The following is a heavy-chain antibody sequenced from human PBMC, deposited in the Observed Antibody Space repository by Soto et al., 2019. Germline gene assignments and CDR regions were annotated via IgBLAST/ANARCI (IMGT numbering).Heavy chain of an antibody. J-gene: IGHJ4*01. V-gene: IGHV4-34*01. Sequence: LSLTCAVSGGSFSGYFWSWIRQSPGKGLAWIGEINDSGSAKYTPSLKSRVTISLDTSKNQFSLTLRSVTAADTAVYYCARERVAYFFDYWGHGTLVTVSS. CDR1: GGSFSGYF. CDR2: INDSGSA. D-gene: IGHD3-3*01. CDR3: ARERVAYFFDY.